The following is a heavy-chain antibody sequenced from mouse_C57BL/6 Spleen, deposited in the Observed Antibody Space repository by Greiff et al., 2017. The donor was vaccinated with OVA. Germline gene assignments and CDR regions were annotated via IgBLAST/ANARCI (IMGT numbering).Heavy chain of an antibody. CDR3: ARSGDGYIFAY. D-gene: IGHD2-3*01. J-gene: IGHJ3*01. Sequence: QVQLQQSGAELVKPGASVKIPCKASGYAFSSYWMNWVKQRPGKGLEWIGQIYPGDGDTNYNGKFKGKATLTADKSSSTAYMQLSSLTSEDSAVYFCARSGDGYIFAYWGQGTLVTVSA. CDR2: IYPGDGDT. V-gene: IGHV1-80*01. CDR1: GYAFSSYW.